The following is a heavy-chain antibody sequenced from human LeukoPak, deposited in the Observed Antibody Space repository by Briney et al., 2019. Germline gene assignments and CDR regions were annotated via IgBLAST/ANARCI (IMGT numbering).Heavy chain of an antibody. V-gene: IGHV3-23*01. D-gene: IGHD6-19*01. CDR2: TSGDEDST. CDR1: GLTLKNFA. J-gene: IGHJ4*02. CDR3: TIDLMPGFSSGWHFGY. Sequence: GGSLRLSCAASGLTLKNFAMSWVRQAPGKGLEWLAVTSGDEDSTHYADSVRGHFVISTDNSKHTSFLHMNSLRAEDTAVYYCTIDLMPGFSSGWHFGYGGRGTLVTVSS.